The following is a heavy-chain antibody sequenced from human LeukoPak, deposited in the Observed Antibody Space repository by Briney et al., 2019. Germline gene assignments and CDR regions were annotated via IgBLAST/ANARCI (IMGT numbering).Heavy chain of an antibody. J-gene: IGHJ4*02. CDR2: INHSGST. Sequence: SETLSLTCAVYGGSFSGYYWSWIRQPPGKGLEWLGEINHSGSTNYNPSLKSRVTISVDTSKNQFSLKLSSVTAADTAVYYCARGYRSSWYDYWGQGTLVTVSS. CDR3: ARGYRSSWYDY. V-gene: IGHV4-34*01. CDR1: GGSFSGYY. D-gene: IGHD6-13*01.